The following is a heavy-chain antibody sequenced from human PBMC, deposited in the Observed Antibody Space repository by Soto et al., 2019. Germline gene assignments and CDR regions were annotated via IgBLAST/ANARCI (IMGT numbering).Heavy chain of an antibody. D-gene: IGHD2-2*01. CDR2: ISGTDDYT. CDR3: AKSSRKYASAIQAFLDP. Sequence: PGGSLRLSCAASGFTFSNFAMTWVRQAPGEGLEWVSSISGTDDYTYYADSVKGRFPISRDNALNTLFLHMNNLSADATAVYYCAKSSRKYASAIQAFLDPWGLGTMVTVYS. J-gene: IGHJ5*02. V-gene: IGHV3-23*01. CDR1: GFTFSNFA.